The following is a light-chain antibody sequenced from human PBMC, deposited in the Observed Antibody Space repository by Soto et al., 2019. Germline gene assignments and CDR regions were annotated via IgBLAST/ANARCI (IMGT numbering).Light chain of an antibody. V-gene: IGKV1-39*01. J-gene: IGKJ5*01. Sequence: DIQMTQSPSSLSASVGDRVTITCRASQTISSDLNWYQQKPGKAPKLLIYGASSLQSGVPSRFSGSGSGTEFTLTISSLQSEDFAVYYCQQYNNWPPSTFGQGTRLEIK. CDR2: GAS. CDR1: QTISSD. CDR3: QQYNNWPPST.